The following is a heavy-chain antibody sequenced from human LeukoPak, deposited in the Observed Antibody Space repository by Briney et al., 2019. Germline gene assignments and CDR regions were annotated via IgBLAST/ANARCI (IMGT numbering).Heavy chain of an antibody. CDR1: GFTVSSNY. Sequence: GGSLRLSCAASGFTVSSNYMTWVRQAPGQGLEWVSLIFSGGSTYYADSVKGRFTISRDNSKNTLYLEMNSLRAEDTAVYYCARGYCGGDCYSDTAFDIWGQGAMVTVSS. CDR2: IFSGGST. J-gene: IGHJ3*02. D-gene: IGHD2-21*02. V-gene: IGHV3-53*01. CDR3: ARGYCGGDCYSDTAFDI.